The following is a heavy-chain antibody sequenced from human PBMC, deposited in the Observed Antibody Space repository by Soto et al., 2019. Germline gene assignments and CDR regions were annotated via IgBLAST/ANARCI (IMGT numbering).Heavy chain of an antibody. V-gene: IGHV1-18*04. CDR1: GYTFTRYG. CDR3: ASTTVDYYYYGMDV. CDR2: ISAYNGNT. D-gene: IGHD4-17*01. J-gene: IGHJ6*02. Sequence: ASVKVSCKASGYTFTRYGISWVGQSAGQGLEWMGWISAYNGNTNYAQKLQGRVTMTTDTSTSTAYMELRSLRSDDTAVYYCASTTVDYYYYGMDVWGQGTTVTVSS.